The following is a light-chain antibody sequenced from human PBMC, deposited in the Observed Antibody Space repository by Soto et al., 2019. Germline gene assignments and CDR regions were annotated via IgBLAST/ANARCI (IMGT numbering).Light chain of an antibody. CDR1: SSDIGRYDY. V-gene: IGLV2-14*03. Sequence: QSVLTQPASVSGSPGQSITISCTGTSSDIGRYDYVSWYQQLPGKAPKLIIYRVINRPSGVSDRFSGSKSGNSASLSISGLQPEDEASYFCGSYTSATTWVFGGGTQLTVL. CDR3: GSYTSATTWV. CDR2: RVI. J-gene: IGLJ3*02.